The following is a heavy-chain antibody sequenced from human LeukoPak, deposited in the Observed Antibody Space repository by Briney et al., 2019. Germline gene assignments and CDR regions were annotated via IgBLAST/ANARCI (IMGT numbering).Heavy chain of an antibody. V-gene: IGHV4-38-2*02. CDR3: ARVSPQWELDAFDI. D-gene: IGHD1-26*01. J-gene: IGHJ3*02. CDR1: GYSISSGYY. CDR2: IHHSGGT. Sequence: PSETLSLTCSVSGYSISSGYYWGWIRQPPGKGLESIGSIHHSGGTYYNPSLKSRVTISVDTSKNHFSMQLSSVTAADTAIYYCARVSPQWELDAFDIWGQGTMVTVSS.